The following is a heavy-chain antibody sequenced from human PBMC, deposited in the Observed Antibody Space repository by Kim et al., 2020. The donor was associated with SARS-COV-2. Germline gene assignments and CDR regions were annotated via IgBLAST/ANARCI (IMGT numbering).Heavy chain of an antibody. V-gene: IGHV3-11*06. CDR2: ISSSSSYT. Sequence: GGSLRLSCAASGFTFSDYYMSWIRQAPGKGLEWVSYISSSSSYTNYANSVKGRFTISRDNGKNSLYLQMNSLRAEDTAVYYCARDAAASDAFDIWGQGTMVTVSS. CDR1: GFTFSDYY. CDR3: ARDAAASDAFDI. D-gene: IGHD2-15*01. J-gene: IGHJ3*02.